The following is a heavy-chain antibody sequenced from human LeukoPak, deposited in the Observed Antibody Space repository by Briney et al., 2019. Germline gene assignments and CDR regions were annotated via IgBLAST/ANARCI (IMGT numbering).Heavy chain of an antibody. CDR3: ARIVRGGGNPFGY. V-gene: IGHV2-26*01. CDR2: IFSNDEE. J-gene: IGHJ4*02. Sequence: SGPVLVKPTETLTLTCTVSGFSLSNARMGVSWIRQPPGKALEWLAHIFSNDEESYSTSLRSRLTISKDTSKSQVVLTMTNMDPVDTATYYCARIVRGGGNPFGYWGQGTLVTVSS. D-gene: IGHD4-23*01. CDR1: GFSLSNARMG.